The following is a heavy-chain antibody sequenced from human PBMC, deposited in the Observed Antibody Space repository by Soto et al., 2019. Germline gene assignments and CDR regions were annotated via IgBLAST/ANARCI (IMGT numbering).Heavy chain of an antibody. Sequence: ASVKVSCKASGCTFTGYYMHWVRQAPGQGLEWMGWINPNSGGTNYAQKFQGWVTMTRDTSISTAYMELSRLRSDDTAVNYCARAHSSSWYWFDPWGQGTLVTVSS. CDR2: INPNSGGT. J-gene: IGHJ5*02. D-gene: IGHD6-13*01. V-gene: IGHV1-2*04. CDR3: ARAHSSSWYWFDP. CDR1: GCTFTGYY.